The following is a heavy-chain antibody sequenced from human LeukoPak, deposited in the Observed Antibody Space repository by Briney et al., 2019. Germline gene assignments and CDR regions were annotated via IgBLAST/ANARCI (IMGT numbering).Heavy chain of an antibody. J-gene: IGHJ4*02. CDR2: ISGSGGNT. Sequence: GGFLSLSCSASGFAFSGFAMGWVRRAPGKGLEWVSSISGSGGNTYYADSVEGRFTVSRDNSKNTLYLQMNSLRAEDTAVYYCAKDDSAAAGTRVGGDGTDYWGQGTLVTVSS. CDR1: GFAFSGFA. CDR3: AKDDSAAAGTRVGGDGTDY. V-gene: IGHV3-23*01. D-gene: IGHD6-13*01.